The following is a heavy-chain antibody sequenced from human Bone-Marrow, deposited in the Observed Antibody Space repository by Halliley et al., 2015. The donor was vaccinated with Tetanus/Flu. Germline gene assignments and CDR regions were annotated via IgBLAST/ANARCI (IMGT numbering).Heavy chain of an antibody. CDR2: KTKRGSP. J-gene: IGHJ4*02. D-gene: IGHD4-17*01. Sequence: GVGWIGEKTKRGSPNSHPPLKSRVTISGDTSKNHFSLNLISVTAADTAVYYCARSPSYGDEDYWGQGALVTVAS. V-gene: IGHV4-34*01. CDR3: ARSPSYGDEDY.